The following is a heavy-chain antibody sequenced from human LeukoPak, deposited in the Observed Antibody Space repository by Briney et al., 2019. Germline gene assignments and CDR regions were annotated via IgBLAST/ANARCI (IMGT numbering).Heavy chain of an antibody. D-gene: IGHD2-2*01. Sequence: PGGSLRLSCAASGFTVSSNYMSWVRQAPGKGLEWVANIKQDGSEKYYVDSVKGRFTISRDNAKNSLYLQMNSLRAEDTAVYYCARDIVVVPAAIGDDYWGQGTLVTVSS. J-gene: IGHJ4*02. CDR1: GFTVSSNY. V-gene: IGHV3-7*01. CDR2: IKQDGSEK. CDR3: ARDIVVVPAAIGDDY.